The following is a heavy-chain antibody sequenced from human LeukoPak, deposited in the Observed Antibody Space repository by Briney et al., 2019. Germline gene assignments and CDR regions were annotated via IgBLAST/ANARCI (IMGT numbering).Heavy chain of an antibody. Sequence: AASLRLSCTASGFTFSNYAMSWVRQAPGQGLEWMGAISGGGYSTYYADSVKGRFSISRDNSTNTLYLQMISLRAEDTAVYYCAKVAATGTFYFYGMDVWGQGTTVTVSS. CDR1: GFTFSNYA. CDR2: ISGGGYST. CDR3: AKVAATGTFYFYGMDV. D-gene: IGHD6-13*01. J-gene: IGHJ6*02. V-gene: IGHV3-23*01.